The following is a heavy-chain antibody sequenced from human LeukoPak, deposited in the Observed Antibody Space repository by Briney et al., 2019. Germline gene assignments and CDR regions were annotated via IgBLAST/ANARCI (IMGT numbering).Heavy chain of an antibody. CDR1: GINFSIYW. D-gene: IGHD5-24*01. V-gene: IGHV3-74*01. J-gene: IGHJ4*02. CDR3: ASDDGYRSFDY. CDR2: INSEVSDT. Sequence: GGSLRLSCAAAGINFSIYWMHWVRQAPGEGLGWVSRINSEVSDTSYADSVTGRFTISRDNAKNTLYLQINSLRAEDTAVYYCASDDGYRSFDYWGQGTLVTVSS.